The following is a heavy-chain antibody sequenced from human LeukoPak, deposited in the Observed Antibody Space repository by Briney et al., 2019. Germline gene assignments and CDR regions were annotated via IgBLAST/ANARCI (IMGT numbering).Heavy chain of an antibody. CDR1: GFTVSSNY. J-gene: IGHJ4*02. CDR3: AKPIAGYSSGWVFDY. V-gene: IGHV3-53*01. D-gene: IGHD6-19*01. CDR2: IYSGGST. Sequence: GGSPRLSCAASGFTVSSNYMSWVRQAPGKGLEWVSVIYSGGSTYYADSVKGRFTISRDNSKNTLYLQMNSLRAEDTAVYYCAKPIAGYSSGWVFDYWGQGALVTVSS.